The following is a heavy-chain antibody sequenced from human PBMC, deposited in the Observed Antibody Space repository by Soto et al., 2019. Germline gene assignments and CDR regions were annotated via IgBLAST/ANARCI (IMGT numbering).Heavy chain of an antibody. CDR2: IYYSGST. CDR3: ARHEYCSSTSCYASEDYGMDV. CDR1: GGSISSSSYY. J-gene: IGHJ6*02. V-gene: IGHV4-39*01. D-gene: IGHD2-2*01. Sequence: SETLSLTCTVSGGSISSSSYYWGWIRQPPGKGLEWIGSIYYSGSTYYNPSLKSRVTISVDTSKNQFSLKLSSVTAADTAVYYCARHEYCSSTSCYASEDYGMDVWGQGTTVTVSS.